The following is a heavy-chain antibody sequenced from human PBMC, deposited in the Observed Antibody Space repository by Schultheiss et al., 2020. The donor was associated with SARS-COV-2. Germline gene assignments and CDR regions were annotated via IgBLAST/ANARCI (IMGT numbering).Heavy chain of an antibody. D-gene: IGHD3-22*01. CDR2: IYHSGST. V-gene: IGHV4-34*01. Sequence: SETLSLTCAVYGGSFSGYYWSWIRQPPGKGLEWIGEIYHSGSTNYNPSLKSRVTISVDKSKNQFSLKLSSVTAADTAVYYCARVAYYYDSSGYSYYYGMDVWGQGTTVTVSS. J-gene: IGHJ6*02. CDR1: GGSFSGYY. CDR3: ARVAYYYDSSGYSYYYGMDV.